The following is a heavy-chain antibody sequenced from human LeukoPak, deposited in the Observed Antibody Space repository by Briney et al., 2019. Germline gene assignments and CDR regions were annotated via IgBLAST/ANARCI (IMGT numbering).Heavy chain of an antibody. CDR3: AKGYSGSYRSYFDY. Sequence: GGSLRLSCAASGFTFSSNAMTWVRQAPGKGLEWVSVICGSGASTYYADSVKGRFTISRDNPKNTLYLQMNTLRAEDTAVYYCAKGYSGSYRSYFDYWGQGSLVTVSS. CDR2: ICGSGAST. D-gene: IGHD1-26*01. J-gene: IGHJ4*02. CDR1: GFTFSSNA. V-gene: IGHV3-23*01.